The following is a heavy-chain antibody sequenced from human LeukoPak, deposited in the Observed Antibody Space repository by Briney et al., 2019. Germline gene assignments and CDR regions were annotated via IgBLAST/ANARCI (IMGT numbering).Heavy chain of an antibody. Sequence: GGSLRLSCAASGFTFSSYSMNWVRQAPGKGLEWVSYISSSSSTIYYVDSVKGRFTISRDNAKNSLYLQMNSLRAEDTAVYYCAREGYDPIFGVVISFDYWGQGTLVTVSS. V-gene: IGHV3-48*01. J-gene: IGHJ4*02. CDR2: ISSSSSTI. D-gene: IGHD3-3*01. CDR1: GFTFSSYS. CDR3: AREGYDPIFGVVISFDY.